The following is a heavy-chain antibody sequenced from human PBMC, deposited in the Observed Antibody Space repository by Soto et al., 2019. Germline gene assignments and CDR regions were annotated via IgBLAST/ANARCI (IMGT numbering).Heavy chain of an antibody. V-gene: IGHV4-39*01. J-gene: IGHJ4*02. D-gene: IGHD6-19*01. CDR3: TSQSLYSSGWYDY. CDR2: IYYSGST. Sequence: QLQLQESGPGLVKPSETLSLTCTVSGGSISSSSYYWGWIRQPPGKGLEWIGSIYYSGSTYYNPSLQSRDTISLDTSTNKFSLKLSSVTAADTAVYYCTSQSLYSSGWYDYWGQGTLVTVSS. CDR1: GGSISSSSYY.